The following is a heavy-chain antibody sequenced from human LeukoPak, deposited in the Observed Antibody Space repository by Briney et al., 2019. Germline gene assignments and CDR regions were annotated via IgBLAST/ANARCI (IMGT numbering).Heavy chain of an antibody. Sequence: PGGSLRLSCAASGFSFSSYYMSWVRQAPGKGLEWVANIKEDGTEKYYVDSVKGRFTISRDNAKNSLYLQMNSLRAEDTAVYYCARDPNWYDPWGQGTLVIVSS. V-gene: IGHV3-7*01. CDR3: ARDPNWYDP. CDR2: IKEDGTEK. CDR1: GFSFSSYY. J-gene: IGHJ5*02.